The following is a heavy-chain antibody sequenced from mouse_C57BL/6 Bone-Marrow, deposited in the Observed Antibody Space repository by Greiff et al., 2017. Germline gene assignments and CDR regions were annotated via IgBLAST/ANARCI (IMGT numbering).Heavy chain of an antibody. V-gene: IGHV5-6*01. D-gene: IGHD2-3*01. CDR3: ARLDGYYEDY. Sequence: EVKLMESGGDLVKPGGSLKLSCAASGFTFSSYGMSWVRQTPDKRLEWVATISSGGSYTYYPDSVKGRFTISRDNAKNTLYLQMRSLKSEDTAMYYCARLDGYYEDYWGQGTLVTVSA. CDR1: GFTFSSYG. CDR2: ISSGGSYT. J-gene: IGHJ3*01.